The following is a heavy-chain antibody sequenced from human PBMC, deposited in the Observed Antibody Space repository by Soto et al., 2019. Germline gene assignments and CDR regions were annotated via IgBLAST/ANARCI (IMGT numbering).Heavy chain of an antibody. CDR1: GFTFSSYA. D-gene: IGHD3-16*01. CDR2: ISGSGGST. CDR3: AEDDMAVHLYYFVS. Sequence: GGSLRLSCAASGFTFSSYAMSWVRQAPGKGLEWVSAISGSGGSTYYADSVKGRFTISRDNSKNTLYLQMNNLNTEDTALYYCAEDDMAVHLYYFVSWGQGSLVTVYS. V-gene: IGHV3-23*01. J-gene: IGHJ4*02.